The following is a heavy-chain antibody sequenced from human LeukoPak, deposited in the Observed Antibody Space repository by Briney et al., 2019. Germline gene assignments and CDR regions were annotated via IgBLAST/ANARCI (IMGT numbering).Heavy chain of an antibody. D-gene: IGHD2-15*01. J-gene: IGHJ6*02. CDR3: LARLPLYGMDF. V-gene: IGHV3-23*01. CDR1: GFTFSSYA. CDR2: IDSDSART. Sequence: GGSLRLSCAASGFTFSSYAMHWVRQAPGKGLEWVSSIDSDSARTYYADSVKGRFTISRDNDKNTLYLQLNSLRGEDTAVYYCLARLPLYGMDFWGQGTTVTVSS.